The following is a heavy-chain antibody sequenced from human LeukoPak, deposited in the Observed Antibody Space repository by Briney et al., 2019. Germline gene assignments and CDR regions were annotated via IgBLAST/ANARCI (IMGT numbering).Heavy chain of an antibody. CDR1: GDTVSSNTAA. CDR2: TYYRSKWYN. J-gene: IGHJ6*03. V-gene: IGHV6-1*01. D-gene: IGHD6-13*01. Sequence: SQTLSLTCAISGDTVSSNTAAWNCLRPSPSRGLEWLGRTYYRSKWYNDYAVSVKSRITINPDTCKNQFCLQLNSVTPEDTAVYYCARELREQELVMRRDYYYYMEVWGKGTTVTISS. CDR3: ARELREQELVMRRDYYYYMEV.